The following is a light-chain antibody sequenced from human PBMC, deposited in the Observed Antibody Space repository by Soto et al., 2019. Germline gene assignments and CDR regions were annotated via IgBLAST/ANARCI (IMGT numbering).Light chain of an antibody. J-gene: IGKJ2*01. V-gene: IGKV1-5*03. CDR3: QQYHNYPVT. Sequence: DIQMTQSPSTLSASLGDRVTITCRASQSISTWLAWYQQKPGKAPILLIYKASNLENGVPSRFSGSGSGTEFTLTISSLQPDDFATFYCQQYHNYPVTFGQGTKLEIK. CDR1: QSISTW. CDR2: KAS.